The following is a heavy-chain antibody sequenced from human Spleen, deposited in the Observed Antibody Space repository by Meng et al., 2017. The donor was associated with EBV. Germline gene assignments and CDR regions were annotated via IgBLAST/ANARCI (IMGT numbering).Heavy chain of an antibody. J-gene: IGHJ5*02. CDR1: GDAISSFYY. V-gene: IGHV4-39*01. CDR3: ARPFPSWQSPRLDPFGA. Sequence: LVRRGSGPGKVKPSETLSLTCTVSGDAISSFYYWGWIRQPRGRGLEWIGSVHYTGSTYYSPSLKSRVTVSVDTSKNQFSLRLTSVTAADTAVYYCARPFPSWQSPRLDPFGAWGQGTLVTVSS. D-gene: IGHD6-19*01. CDR2: VHYTGST.